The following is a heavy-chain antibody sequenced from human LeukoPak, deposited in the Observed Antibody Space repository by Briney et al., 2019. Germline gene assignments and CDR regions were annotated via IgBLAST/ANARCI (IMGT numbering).Heavy chain of an antibody. CDR3: ARAREQTSIDY. D-gene: IGHD1/OR15-1a*01. V-gene: IGHV4-34*01. CDR1: GGSFSGYY. CDR2: INQSGTT. Sequence: SETLSLTCAVYGGSFSGYYWTWIRQPPGKGLEWIGEINQSGTTNCNPSLKTRVIVSVDTSKNQFSLKLSSVTDADTAVYYCARAREQTSIDYWGQGTLVTVSS. J-gene: IGHJ4*02.